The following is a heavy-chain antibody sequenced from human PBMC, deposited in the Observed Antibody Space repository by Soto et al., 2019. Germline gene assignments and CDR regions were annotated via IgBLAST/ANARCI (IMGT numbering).Heavy chain of an antibody. CDR2: ISSGGGST. Sequence: EVQLLESGGGLVQPGGSLRLSCAASGFTFNTYAMSWVRQAPGKGLEWVSTISSGGGSTYYAVSVKGRFTISKNNSKXXXXXXXXXXXXXXXXXXXXXXXXXXXXXXXXXXXRFRSGYFPFDNWGQGTLVTVSS. CDR1: GFTFNTYA. D-gene: IGHD3-3*01. CDR3: XXXXXXXXXXXXXXXRFRSGYFPFDN. V-gene: IGHV3-23*01. J-gene: IGHJ4*02.